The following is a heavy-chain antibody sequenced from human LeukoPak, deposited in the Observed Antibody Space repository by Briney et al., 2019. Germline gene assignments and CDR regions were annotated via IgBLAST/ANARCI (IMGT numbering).Heavy chain of an antibody. CDR3: ARESKVVPAAGYFDY. J-gene: IGHJ4*02. D-gene: IGHD2-2*01. CDR1: GYTFTSYY. CDR2: INPSGGST. V-gene: IGHV1-46*01. Sequence: ASVKVSCKASGYTFTSYYMHWVRQAPGQGLEWMGIINPSGGSTSCAQKFQGRVTMTRDTSTSTVYMELSSLRSEDTAVYYCARESKVVPAAGYFDYWGQGTLVTVS.